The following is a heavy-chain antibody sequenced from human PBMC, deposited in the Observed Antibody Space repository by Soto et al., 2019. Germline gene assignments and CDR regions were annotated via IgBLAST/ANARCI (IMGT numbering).Heavy chain of an antibody. J-gene: IGHJ4*02. CDR2: ITPIFESP. Sequence: QVQLVQSGAEVKQPGSSVKVSCKASEGTFSTYTISWVRQAPGQGLEWMGGITPIFESPKYAHKFQGTVTITAAESTSTAYMEMSSLRSEDAAVYYCSSGRDTAMVHFDFWGQGTLVTVSS. V-gene: IGHV1-69*01. D-gene: IGHD5-18*01. CDR3: SSGRDTAMVHFDF. CDR1: EGTFSTYT.